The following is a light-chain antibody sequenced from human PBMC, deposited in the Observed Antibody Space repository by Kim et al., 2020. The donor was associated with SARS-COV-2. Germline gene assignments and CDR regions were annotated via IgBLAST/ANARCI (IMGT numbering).Light chain of an antibody. CDR1: SSNIGSNN. CDR2: SNN. Sequence: QSVLTQPPSASGTPGQRVTISCSGSSSNIGSNNVVWYQQLPGAAPNLLIYSNNQRPSGIPDRFSGSRSGTSASLAISGLQSGDEADYYCAVWDDSLKQGVFGGGTKLTV. CDR3: AVWDDSLKQGV. V-gene: IGLV1-44*01. J-gene: IGLJ3*02.